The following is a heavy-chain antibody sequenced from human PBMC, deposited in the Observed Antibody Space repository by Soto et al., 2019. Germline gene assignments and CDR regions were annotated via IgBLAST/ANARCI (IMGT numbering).Heavy chain of an antibody. CDR1: GFTFSSYG. V-gene: IGHV3-30*18. Sequence: QVQLVESGGGVVQPGRSLRLSCAASGFTFSSYGMHWVRQAPGKGLEWXXVISYDGSNKYYADSVKGRFTISRDNSKNTLYLQMNSLRAEDTAVYYCAKDQPNAVTGTLDAFDIWGQGTMVTVSS. CDR2: ISYDGSNK. J-gene: IGHJ3*02. CDR3: AKDQPNAVTGTLDAFDI. D-gene: IGHD1-20*01.